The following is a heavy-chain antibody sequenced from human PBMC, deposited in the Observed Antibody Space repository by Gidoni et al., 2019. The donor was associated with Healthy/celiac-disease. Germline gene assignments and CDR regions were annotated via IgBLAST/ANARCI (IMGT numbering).Heavy chain of an antibody. CDR2: INHSGST. CDR1: GGSCSGYY. D-gene: IGHD3-10*01. V-gene: IGHV4-34*01. CDR3: ARGGIYYYGSGSYYNRYYYYMDV. J-gene: IGHJ6*03. Sequence: QVQLQQWGAGLWKPSETRYITCAVYGGSCSGYYWSWIRQPPGKGLEWIGEINHSGSTNYNPSLKSRVTISVDTSKNQFSLKLSSVTAADTAVYYCARGGIYYYGSGSYYNRYYYYMDVWGKGTTVTVSS.